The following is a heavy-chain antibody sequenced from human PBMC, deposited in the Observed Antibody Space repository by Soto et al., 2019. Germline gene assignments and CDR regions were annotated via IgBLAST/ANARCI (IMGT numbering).Heavy chain of an antibody. CDR2: INPDSGGT. CDR1: GYTFTGYY. CDR3: ARDRRRMGTTLDFDY. V-gene: IGHV1-2*02. Sequence: ASVKVSCKASGYTFTGYYMHWVRQAPGQGLEWMGWINPDSGGTNYAQKFQGRVTMTRDTSISTAYMELSRLRSDDTAVYYCARDRRRMGTTLDFDYWGQGTLVTVSS. D-gene: IGHD1-7*01. J-gene: IGHJ4*02.